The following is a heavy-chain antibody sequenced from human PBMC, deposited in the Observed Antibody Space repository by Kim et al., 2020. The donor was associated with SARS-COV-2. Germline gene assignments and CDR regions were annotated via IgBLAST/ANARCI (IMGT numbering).Heavy chain of an antibody. D-gene: IGHD2-15*01. V-gene: IGHV1-18*01. CDR3: ARGGVVVVAATSSSFDI. J-gene: IGHJ3*02. CDR2: ISAYNGNT. CDR1: GYTFTSYG. Sequence: ASVKVSCKASGYTFTSYGISWVRQAPGQGLEWMGWISAYNGNTNYAQKLQGRVTMTTDTSTSTAYMELRSLRSDDTAVYYCARGGVVVVAATSSSFDIWGQGTMVTVSS.